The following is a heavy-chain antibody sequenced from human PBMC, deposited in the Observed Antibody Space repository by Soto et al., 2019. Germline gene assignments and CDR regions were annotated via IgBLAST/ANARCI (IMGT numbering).Heavy chain of an antibody. CDR3: ARGLSEIFGVVIIKVVYFDY. CDR1: GYTFTSYG. J-gene: IGHJ4*02. Sequence: QVQLVQSGAEVKKPGASVKVSCKASGYTFTSYGISWVRQAPGQGLEWMGWISAYNGNTNYAQKLQGRVTMTTDTSTSTAYMELRSLRSDDTAVYYCARGLSEIFGVVIIKVVYFDYWGQGTLVTVSS. CDR2: ISAYNGNT. D-gene: IGHD3-3*01. V-gene: IGHV1-18*01.